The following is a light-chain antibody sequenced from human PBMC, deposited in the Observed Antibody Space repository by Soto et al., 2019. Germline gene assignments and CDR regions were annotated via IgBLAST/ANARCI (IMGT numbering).Light chain of an antibody. CDR3: QQSYSTPLIFT. CDR1: QSISTW. J-gene: IGKJ3*01. CDR2: KAS. Sequence: DIQMTQSPSTLSASVGDRVTITCRASQSISTWLAWYQQEPGKAPKLLIYKASSLESGVPSRFSGSGSGTEFTLTISSLQPDDFATYYCQQSYSTPLIFTFGPGTKVDIK. V-gene: IGKV1-5*03.